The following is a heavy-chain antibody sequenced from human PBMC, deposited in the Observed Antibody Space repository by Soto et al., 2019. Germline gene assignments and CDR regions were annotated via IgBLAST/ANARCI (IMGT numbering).Heavy chain of an antibody. J-gene: IGHJ4*02. D-gene: IGHD6-6*01. V-gene: IGHV4-59*01. CDR1: GGPISSYY. CDR2: IYYSGST. Sequence: SETLSLTCTVPGGPISSYYWSWIRQPPGKGLEWIGYIYYSGSTNYNPSLKSRVTIPVDTSKNQFSLKLSSVTAADTAVYYCARERWEEYSSSSYFDYWGQGTLVTVSS. CDR3: ARERWEEYSSSSYFDY.